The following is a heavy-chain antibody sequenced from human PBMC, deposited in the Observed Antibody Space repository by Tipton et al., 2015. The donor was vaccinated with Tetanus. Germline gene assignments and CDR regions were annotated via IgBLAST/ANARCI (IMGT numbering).Heavy chain of an antibody. D-gene: IGHD1-26*01. V-gene: IGHV4-31*03. CDR3: ARGLPREPWYFDY. Sequence: TLSLTCTVSGASINAGGYLWTWVRQHSGKGLEWIGNIYYTALTSYTPSLSGRVTISVDTSKNQFSLSLTSVTAADTAVYYCARGLPREPWYFDYWGQGMQVTVS. CDR2: IYYTALT. J-gene: IGHJ4*02. CDR1: GASINAGGYL.